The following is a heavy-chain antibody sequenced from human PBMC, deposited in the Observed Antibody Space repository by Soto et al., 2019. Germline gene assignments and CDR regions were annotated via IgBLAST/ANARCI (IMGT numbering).Heavy chain of an antibody. CDR3: ARSGGDYGGVDY. J-gene: IGHJ4*02. D-gene: IGHD4-17*01. CDR1: GGSFNRHT. CDR2: IIPIFGTA. Sequence: QVQLVQSGAEVRKPGSSVRVSCKASGGSFNRHTISWVRQAPGQGLEWMGGIIPIFGTANYAQKFQGRVTITADESTSTAYMELSSLRSEDTAVYYCARSGGDYGGVDYWGQGTLVTVSS. V-gene: IGHV1-69*01.